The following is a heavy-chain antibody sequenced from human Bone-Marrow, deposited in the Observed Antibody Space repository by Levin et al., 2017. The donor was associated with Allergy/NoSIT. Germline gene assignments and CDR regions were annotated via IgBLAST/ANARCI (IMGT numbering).Heavy chain of an antibody. CDR3: VYRPSGQGGPRRFDP. J-gene: IGHJ5*02. D-gene: IGHD2-15*01. CDR1: GFSLNSEGNG. V-gene: IGHV2-5*02. Sequence: KSGPTLVKPTQTLTLTCTFSGFSLNSEGNGVGWVRQSPGKGLEWVALMYWDDDKRYSLSLKSRLVITRDTAKNAVVLPLTDVDPADAGTYYCVYRPSGQGGPRRFDPWGQGTLVTVS. CDR2: MYWDDDK.